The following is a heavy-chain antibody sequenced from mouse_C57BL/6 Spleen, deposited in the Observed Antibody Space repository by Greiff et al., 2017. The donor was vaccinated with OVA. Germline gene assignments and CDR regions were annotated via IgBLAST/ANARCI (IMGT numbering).Heavy chain of an antibody. J-gene: IGHJ4*01. CDR2: IDPETGGT. V-gene: IGHV1-15*01. CDR3: TRVATTVVAPRMDY. CDR1: GYTFTDYE. Sequence: QVQLKESGAELVRPGASVTLSCKASGYTFTDYEMHWVKQTPVHGLEWIGAIDPETGGTAYNQKFKGKAILNADKSSSTAYMKLRSLTSEDSAVYYCTRVATTVVAPRMDYWGQGTSVTVSS. D-gene: IGHD1-1*01.